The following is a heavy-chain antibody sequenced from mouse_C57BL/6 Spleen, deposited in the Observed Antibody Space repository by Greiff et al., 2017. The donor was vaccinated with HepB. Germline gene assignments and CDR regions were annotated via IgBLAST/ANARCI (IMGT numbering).Heavy chain of an antibody. J-gene: IGHJ4*01. D-gene: IGHD3-2*02. V-gene: IGHV1-18*01. CDR1: GYTFTDYN. CDR3: ARRQGAQDYYAMDY. CDR2: INPNNGGT. Sequence: VQLQQSGPELVKPGASVKIPCKASGYTFTDYNMDWVKQSHGKSLEWIGDINPNNGGTIYNQKFKGKATLTVDKSSSTAYMELRSLTSEDTAVYYCARRQGAQDYYAMDYWGQGTSVTVSS.